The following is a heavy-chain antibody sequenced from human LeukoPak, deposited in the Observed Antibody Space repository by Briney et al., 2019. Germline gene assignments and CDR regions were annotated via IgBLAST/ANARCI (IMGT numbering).Heavy chain of an antibody. CDR1: GFTFRSRA. D-gene: IGHD3-9*01. CDR2: ISGSGGGT. V-gene: IGHV3-23*01. CDR3: ATSHYDVLTGFSWYYFDY. Sequence: GESLKISCVASGFTFRSRAMSWVRQAPGKGREWVSVISGSGGGTNYADSVKGRFTISRDNSKNTLYLEMNSLRAEDTALYYCATSHYDVLTGFSWYYFDYWGQGTLVTVSP. J-gene: IGHJ4*02.